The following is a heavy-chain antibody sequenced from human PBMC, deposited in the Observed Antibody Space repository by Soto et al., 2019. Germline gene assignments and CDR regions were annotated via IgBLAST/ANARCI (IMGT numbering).Heavy chain of an antibody. CDR2: MNPNSGNT. D-gene: IGHD4-17*01. CDR1: RYTFTSYD. CDR3: ARTLYGDNVDY. J-gene: IGHJ4*02. Sequence: QVQLVQSGAEVKKPGAKRKVSCKGSRYTFTSYDINWVRQATGQGLEWMGWMNPNSGNTGYAQKFQGRVTMTRNTSISTAYMELSSLRAEDTAVYYCARTLYGDNVDYWGQGTLVTVSS. V-gene: IGHV1-8*01.